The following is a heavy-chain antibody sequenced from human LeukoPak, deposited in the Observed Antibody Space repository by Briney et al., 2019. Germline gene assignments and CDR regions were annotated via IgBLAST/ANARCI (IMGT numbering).Heavy chain of an antibody. CDR3: ARSSGYDSSHFDY. CDR2: IYYSGST. V-gene: IGHV4-31*03. D-gene: IGHD5-12*01. CDR1: GGSISSGGYY. Sequence: PSETLSLTCTVSGGSISSGGYYGRWIRQHPGKGLEWIGYIYYSGSTYYNPSLKSRVTISVDTSKNQFSLKLSSVTAADTAVYYCARSSGYDSSHFDYWGQGTLVTVSS. J-gene: IGHJ4*02.